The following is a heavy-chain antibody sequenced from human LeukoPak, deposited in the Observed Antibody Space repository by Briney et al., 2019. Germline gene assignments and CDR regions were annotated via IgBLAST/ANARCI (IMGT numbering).Heavy chain of an antibody. J-gene: IGHJ4*02. CDR1: GGSFSGYY. D-gene: IGHD3-3*01. V-gene: IGHV4-34*01. CDR2: INLSGST. CDR3: ATYYTNYDFWSGYYRGGYYFDY. Sequence: PSETLSLTCAVYGGSFSGYYWSWIRQPPGKGLEWIGEINLSGSTNYNPSLKSRVTISVDTSKNQFSLKLSSVTAADTAVYYCATYYTNYDFWSGYYRGGYYFDYWGQGTLVTVSS.